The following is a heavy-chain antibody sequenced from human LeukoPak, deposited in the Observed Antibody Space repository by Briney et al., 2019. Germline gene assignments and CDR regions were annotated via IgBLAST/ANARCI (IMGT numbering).Heavy chain of an antibody. CDR1: GYTFTSYG. Sequence: ASVKVSCKASGYTFTSYGIRWVRQAPGQGLEWMGWISAYNGNTNYAQNLQGRVTMTTDTSTSTAYMELRTLRSDDTAVYYCARMNNSNWYNGGYFDDWGQGTLVTVSS. V-gene: IGHV1-18*01. D-gene: IGHD6-13*01. J-gene: IGHJ4*02. CDR3: ARMNNSNWYNGGYFDD. CDR2: ISAYNGNT.